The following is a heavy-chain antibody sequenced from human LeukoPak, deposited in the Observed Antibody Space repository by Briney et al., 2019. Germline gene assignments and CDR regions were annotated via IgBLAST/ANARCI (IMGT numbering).Heavy chain of an antibody. Sequence: SETLSLTCAVYGGSFSGYYWNWIRQPPGKGLEWIGEINHSGSTNYNPSLKSRVTISVDTSKNQFSLKLSSVTAADTAAYYCARGRSIVLMVYATCDYWGQGTLVTVSS. CDR3: ARGRSIVLMVYATCDY. D-gene: IGHD2-8*01. V-gene: IGHV4-34*01. CDR2: INHSGST. CDR1: GGSFSGYY. J-gene: IGHJ4*02.